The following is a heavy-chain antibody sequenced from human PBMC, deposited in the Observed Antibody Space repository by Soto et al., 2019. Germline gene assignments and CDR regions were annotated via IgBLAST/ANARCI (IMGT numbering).Heavy chain of an antibody. J-gene: IGHJ5*02. CDR1: GGSISSSSYY. Sequence: ETLSLTCTVSGGSISSSSYYWGWIRQPPGKGLEWIGSIYYSGSTYYNPSLKSRVTISVDTSKNQFSLKLSSVTAADTAVYYCARAYYYDSSGYYYNWFDPWGQGTLVTVSS. V-gene: IGHV4-39*01. CDR2: IYYSGST. CDR3: ARAYYYDSSGYYYNWFDP. D-gene: IGHD3-22*01.